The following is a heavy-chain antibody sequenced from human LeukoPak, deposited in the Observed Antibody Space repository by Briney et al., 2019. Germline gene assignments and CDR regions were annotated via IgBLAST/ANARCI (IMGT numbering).Heavy chain of an antibody. V-gene: IGHV1-18*01. J-gene: IGHJ6*02. Sequence: GASVKVSCKASGYTFTSYGISWVRQAPGQGLEWMGWISAYNGNTNYAQKLQSRVTMTTDTSTSTAYMELRSLRSDDTAVYYCATNSLNSNSSGWYGRPNGMDVWGQGTTVTVSS. CDR2: ISAYNGNT. CDR3: ATNSLNSNSSGWYGRPNGMDV. CDR1: GYTFTSYG. D-gene: IGHD6-19*01.